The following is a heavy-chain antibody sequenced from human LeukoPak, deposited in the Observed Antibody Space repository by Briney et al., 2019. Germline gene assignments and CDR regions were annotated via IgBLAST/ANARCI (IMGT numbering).Heavy chain of an antibody. CDR1: GYTFTGYY. CDR3: ARGQFGYYYDSSGYYHWFDP. CDR2: MNPNSGNT. D-gene: IGHD3-22*01. J-gene: IGHJ5*02. V-gene: IGHV1-8*03. Sequence: ASVKVSCKASGYTFTGYYMHWVRQATGQGLEWMGWMNPNSGNTGYAQKFQGRVTITRNTSISTAYMELSSLRSEDTAVYYCARGQFGYYYDSSGYYHWFDPWGQGTLVTVSS.